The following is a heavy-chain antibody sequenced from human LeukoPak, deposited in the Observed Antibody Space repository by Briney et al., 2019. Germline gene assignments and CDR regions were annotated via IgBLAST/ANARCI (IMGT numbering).Heavy chain of an antibody. CDR2: IYHSGRT. Sequence: SQTLSLTCAVSGGSISSGGYSWSWIRQPPGKGLEWIGYIYHSGRTYYNPSLKSRVTISIDRSKNQFSLRLSSVTAADTADDYCARGGGEEFGEYDVFDYWGQGTLVTVSS. D-gene: IGHD3-10*01. V-gene: IGHV4-30-2*01. CDR3: ARGGGEEFGEYDVFDY. CDR1: GGSISSGGYS. J-gene: IGHJ4*02.